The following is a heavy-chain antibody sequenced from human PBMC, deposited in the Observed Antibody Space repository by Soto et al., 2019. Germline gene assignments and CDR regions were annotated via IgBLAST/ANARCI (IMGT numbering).Heavy chain of an antibody. V-gene: IGHV4-31*03. CDR1: GCSIRSGGYY. CDR2: IYYSGNT. CDR3: ARDRLMATAGTARHYFGLDV. Sequence: PXETLSLTCTVAGCSIRSGGYYWSWVRQNPRRGLEWIGSIYYSGNTYYNPSLKSRLTISVDTSKNQFSLNLSSVTAADTAVYYCARDRLMATAGTARHYFGLDVWGQGTTVTVSS. D-gene: IGHD5-18*01. J-gene: IGHJ6*02.